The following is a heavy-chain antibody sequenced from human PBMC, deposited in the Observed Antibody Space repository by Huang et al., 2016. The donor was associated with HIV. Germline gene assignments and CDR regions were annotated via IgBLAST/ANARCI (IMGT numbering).Heavy chain of an antibody. J-gene: IGHJ4*02. CDR3: AKGGSAAAVLDF. Sequence: VESGGGVVQPGRSLRISCAASGFTFSSYGMHWVRQAPGKGLEWVAGISYDGKTKYYADSVKGRFSSSRDNSKTTVYLQLNSLRVEDTAVYYCAKGGSAAAVLDFWGQGTLVTVSS. D-gene: IGHD6-13*01. V-gene: IGHV3-30*18. CDR2: ISYDGKTK. CDR1: GFTFSSYG.